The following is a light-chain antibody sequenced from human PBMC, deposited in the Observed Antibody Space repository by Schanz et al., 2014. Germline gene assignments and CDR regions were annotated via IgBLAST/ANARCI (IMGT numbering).Light chain of an antibody. CDR2: DVS. J-gene: IGLJ2*01. CDR1: SSDVGGYNY. Sequence: QSALTQPASVSGSPGQSITLSCTGTSSDVGGYNYVSWYQHHPGKAPKLMIYDVSNRPSGVSNRFSGSKSGNTASLTISGLQAEDEADYYCSSYKRGNTLLFGGGTKLTVL. V-gene: IGLV2-14*03. CDR3: SSYKRGNTLL.